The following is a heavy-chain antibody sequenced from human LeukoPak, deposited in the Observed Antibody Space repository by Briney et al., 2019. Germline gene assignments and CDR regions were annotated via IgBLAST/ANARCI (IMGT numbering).Heavy chain of an antibody. Sequence: WETLSLTCTVSGGSMSSYYWSWIRQPPGKGLEWIGYIYYSGSTNYNPSLKSRVTISVDTSKNQFSLKLSSVTAADTAVYYCAGRTRYYYYYGMDVWGQGTTVTVSS. CDR2: IYYSGST. V-gene: IGHV4-59*01. CDR1: GGSMSSYY. J-gene: IGHJ6*02. CDR3: AGRTRYYYYYGMDV. D-gene: IGHD1-14*01.